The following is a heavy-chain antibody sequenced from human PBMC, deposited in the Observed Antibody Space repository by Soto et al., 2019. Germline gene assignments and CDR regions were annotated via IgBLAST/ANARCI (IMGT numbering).Heavy chain of an antibody. V-gene: IGHV6-1*01. D-gene: IGHD4-17*01. J-gene: IGHJ3*02. CDR1: GGSVSNNITA. Sequence: SQTLSLTCAISGGSVSNNITAWNCIRQSPSRGLEWLGRTYYRSKWYNDYAVSVKSRVIINPYTSKNQFSLQLNSVTPEDTAVYYCARERYGDYGSGTFDIWGQGTMVTVSS. CDR3: ARERYGDYGSGTFDI. CDR2: TYYRSKWYN.